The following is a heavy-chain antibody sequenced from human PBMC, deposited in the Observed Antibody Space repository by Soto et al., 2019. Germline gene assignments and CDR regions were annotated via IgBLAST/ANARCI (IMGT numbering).Heavy chain of an antibody. D-gene: IGHD2-15*01. CDR3: ATIVVVAATDAFDI. CDR2: IYYSGST. Sequence: PSETLSLTCTVSGGSISSGGYYWSWIRQHPGKGLEWIGYIYYSGSTYYNPSLKSRVTISVDTSKNQFSLKLSSVTAADTAVYYCATIVVVAATDAFDIWGQGTMVTVS. CDR1: GGSISSGGYY. J-gene: IGHJ3*02. V-gene: IGHV4-31*03.